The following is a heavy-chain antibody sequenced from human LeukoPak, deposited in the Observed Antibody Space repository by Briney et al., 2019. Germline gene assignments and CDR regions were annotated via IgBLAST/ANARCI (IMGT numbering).Heavy chain of an antibody. CDR2: IIPIFGTA. Sequence: ASVKVSCKASGGTFSSYAISWVRQAPGQGLEWMGGIIPIFGTANYAQKFQGRVTITTDKSTSTAYMELSSLRSEDTAVYYCARSDPTVFGVVIPRGWFDPWGQGTLVTVSS. CDR3: ARSDPTVFGVVIPRGWFDP. V-gene: IGHV1-69*05. J-gene: IGHJ5*02. CDR1: GGTFSSYA. D-gene: IGHD3-3*01.